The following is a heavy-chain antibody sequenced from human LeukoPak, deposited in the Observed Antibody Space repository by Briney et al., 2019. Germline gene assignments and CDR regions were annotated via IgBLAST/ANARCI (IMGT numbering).Heavy chain of an antibody. J-gene: IGHJ5*02. CDR3: ARVPLYRGGDCYSVLYTGWFDP. CDR2: INPNSGGT. D-gene: IGHD2-21*02. V-gene: IGHV1-2*02. Sequence: GASVKVSCKASEYTFTGYYMHWVRQAPGQGLEWMGWINPNSGGTNYAQKFQGRVTMTRDTSISTAYMELSRLRSDDTAVYYCARVPLYRGGDCYSVLYTGWFDPWGQGTLVTVSS. CDR1: EYTFTGYY.